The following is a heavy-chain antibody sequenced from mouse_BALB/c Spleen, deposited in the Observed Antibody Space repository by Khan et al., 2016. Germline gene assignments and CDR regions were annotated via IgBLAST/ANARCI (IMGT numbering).Heavy chain of an antibody. CDR2: ISSDGIN. CDR3: AREGVITAAHWYFDV. V-gene: IGHV3-6*02. Sequence: EVKLEESGPGLVKPSQSLSLTCSVTGYSITSGYYWNWIRQFPGNKLEWMGHISSDGINNYNPSLKNRISISRDTSKNQFFLKLYSVTTEDSATYYCAREGVITAAHWYFDVWGAGTTVTVSS. CDR1: GYSITSGYY. J-gene: IGHJ1*01. D-gene: IGHD1-1*01.